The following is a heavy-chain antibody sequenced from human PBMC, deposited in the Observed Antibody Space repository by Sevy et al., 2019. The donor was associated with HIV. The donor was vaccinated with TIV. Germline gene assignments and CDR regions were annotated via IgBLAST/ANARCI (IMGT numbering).Heavy chain of an antibody. D-gene: IGHD6-19*01. V-gene: IGHV3-33*01. CDR2: IWYDGTNK. Sequence: GGSLRLSCAASGFSFNGYGMHWVRQAPGKGLEWLAVIWYDGTNKEYADSVKGRFTISRDNSENNLYLQMNSLRAEDTAVYYCARESLAVAGIGYYFHSWGQGTLVTVSS. J-gene: IGHJ4*02. CDR1: GFSFNGYG. CDR3: ARESLAVAGIGYYFHS.